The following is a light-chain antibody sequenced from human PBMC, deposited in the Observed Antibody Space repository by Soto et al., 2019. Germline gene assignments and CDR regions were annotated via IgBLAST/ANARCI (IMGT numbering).Light chain of an antibody. CDR3: QQYNDWPRT. J-gene: IGKJ1*01. Sequence: EIVMTQSPATLSVSPGDRATLSCRASQTVRSNLAWYQQKAGQAPRVLIHGASTRATGIPDRFSGSGSGTDFTITISSLQSEDFAVYYCQQYNDWPRTFGQGTKVEIK. V-gene: IGKV3-15*01. CDR2: GAS. CDR1: QTVRSN.